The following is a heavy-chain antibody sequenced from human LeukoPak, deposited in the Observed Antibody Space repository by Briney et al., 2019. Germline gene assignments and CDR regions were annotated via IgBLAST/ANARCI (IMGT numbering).Heavy chain of an antibody. Sequence: ASVKVSCKASGGTFSSYAISWVRQAPGQGLEWMGRIIPIFGTANYAQKFQGRVTITTDESTSTAYMELSSLRSEDTAVYYCARTDTPYYDFWSGYYRPKQGGFDPWGQGTLVTVSS. CDR1: GGTFSSYA. D-gene: IGHD3-3*01. J-gene: IGHJ5*02. CDR2: IIPIFGTA. CDR3: ARTDTPYYDFWSGYYRPKQGGFDP. V-gene: IGHV1-69*05.